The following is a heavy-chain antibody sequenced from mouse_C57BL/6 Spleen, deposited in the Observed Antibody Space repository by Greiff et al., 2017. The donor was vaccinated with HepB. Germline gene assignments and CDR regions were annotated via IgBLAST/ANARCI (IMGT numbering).Heavy chain of an antibody. V-gene: IGHV3-6*01. CDR3: ARDWPAWFAY. J-gene: IGHJ3*01. Sequence: EVKLVESGPGLVKPSQSLSLTCSVTGYSITSGYYWNWIRQFPGNKLEWMGYISYDGSNNYNPSLKNRISITPDTSKNQFFLKLNSVTTEDTATYYCARDWPAWFAYWGQGTLVTVSA. CDR2: ISYDGSN. CDR1: GYSITSGYY.